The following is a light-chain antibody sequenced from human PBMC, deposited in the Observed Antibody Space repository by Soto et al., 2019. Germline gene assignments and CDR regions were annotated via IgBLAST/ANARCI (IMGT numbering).Light chain of an antibody. J-gene: IGKJ2*01. CDR2: GAS. CDR3: QQYGSSPPMYT. CDR1: QSVSSSY. V-gene: IGKV3-20*01. Sequence: EIVLTQSPGTLSLSPGERATLSCRASQSVSSSYLAWYQQKPGQAPRLLIYGASSRATGIPDRFSGSGSGTDFTLTISRLEPEDFAVYYCQQYGSSPPMYTFGQGTNVDIK.